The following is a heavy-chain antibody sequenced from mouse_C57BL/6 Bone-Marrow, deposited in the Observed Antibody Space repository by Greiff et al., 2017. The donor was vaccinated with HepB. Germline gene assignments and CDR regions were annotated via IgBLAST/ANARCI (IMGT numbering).Heavy chain of an antibody. CDR1: GYTFTSYW. Sequence: EVKLVESGTVLARPGASVKMSCKTSGYTFTSYWMHWVKQRPGQGLEWIGAIYPGNSDTSYNQKFKGKAKLTAVTSASTAYMELSSLTNEDSAVYYCTRPHYYSNYVNWYFDVWGTGTTVTVSS. J-gene: IGHJ1*03. V-gene: IGHV1-5*01. D-gene: IGHD2-5*01. CDR3: TRPHYYSNYVNWYFDV. CDR2: IYPGNSDT.